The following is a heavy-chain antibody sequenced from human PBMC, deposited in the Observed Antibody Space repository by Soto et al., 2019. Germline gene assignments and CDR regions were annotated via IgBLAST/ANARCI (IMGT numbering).Heavy chain of an antibody. J-gene: IGHJ6*02. D-gene: IGHD4-17*01. CDR3: VRQGIDYLHGLVDV. CDR1: SGPDRSHN. Sequence: QVQLQQSGPRLVKPSETLSLTCTVSSGPDRSHNWGWIRQPPGRGLEWIGYVYYTGDTAYNPSLRGRVPISADSSTNDISLTLNSVTAAGTAGYYCVRQGIDYLHGLVDVWGHGTT. CDR2: VYYTGDT. V-gene: IGHV4-59*08.